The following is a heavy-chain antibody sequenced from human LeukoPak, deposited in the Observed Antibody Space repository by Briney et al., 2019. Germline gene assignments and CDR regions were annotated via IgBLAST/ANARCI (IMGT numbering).Heavy chain of an antibody. V-gene: IGHV3-73*01. J-gene: IGHJ4*02. CDR3: AKTYQGVTSNFDY. CDR1: GFTFSGSA. CDR2: IRTKANNYAT. Sequence: PGGSLTLSCAASGFTFSGSAIHWVRQASGKGLEWVGRIRTKANNYATAYVESVKGRFTMSRDDSKNTAYLQMNSLRAEDTAVYYCAKTYQGVTSNFDYWGQGTLVTVSS. D-gene: IGHD2-21*02.